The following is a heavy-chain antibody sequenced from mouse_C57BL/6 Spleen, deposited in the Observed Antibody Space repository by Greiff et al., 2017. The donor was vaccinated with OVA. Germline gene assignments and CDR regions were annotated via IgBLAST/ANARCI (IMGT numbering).Heavy chain of an antibody. J-gene: IGHJ4*01. D-gene: IGHD1-1*02. Sequence: QVQLQQPGAELVRPGTSVKLSCKASGYTFTSYWMHWVKQRPGQGLEWIGVIDPSDSYTNYNQKFKGKATLTVDTSSSTAYMQLSSLISEDSAVYYCARGDYAYAMEYWGQGTSVTVSS. CDR2: IDPSDSYT. V-gene: IGHV1-59*01. CDR1: GYTFTSYW. CDR3: ARGDYAYAMEY.